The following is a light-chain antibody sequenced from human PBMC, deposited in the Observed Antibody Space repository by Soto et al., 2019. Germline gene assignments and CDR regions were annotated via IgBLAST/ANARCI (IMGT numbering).Light chain of an antibody. V-gene: IGKV1-5*03. J-gene: IGKJ2*01. CDR3: QQYNSYSGYT. Sequence: DIQMTQSPSTLSASVGDRVTITCRASQSISSWLAWYQQKPGKAPKLLIYKASSLESGVPSRFSGSGSGTEFTLTIACLQPDDFATYYCQQYNSYSGYTFGQGTKLEI. CDR2: KAS. CDR1: QSISSW.